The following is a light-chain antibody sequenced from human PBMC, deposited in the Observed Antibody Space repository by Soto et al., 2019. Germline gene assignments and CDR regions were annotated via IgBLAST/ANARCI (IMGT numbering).Light chain of an antibody. CDR1: SGDVGTYNL. J-gene: IGLJ1*01. CDR2: EGS. V-gene: IGLV2-23*01. CDR3: CSYAGSSTYL. Sequence: QSALTQPASVSGSPGQSITISCTGTSGDVGTYNLVSWYQHHPGKAPKLMIYEGSKRPSGVSNRFSGSKSGNTASLTISGLQAEDEADYYCCSYAGSSTYLFGTGTKLTVL.